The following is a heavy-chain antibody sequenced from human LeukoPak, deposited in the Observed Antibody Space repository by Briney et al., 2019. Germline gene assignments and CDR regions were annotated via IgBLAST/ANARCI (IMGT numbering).Heavy chain of an antibody. CDR3: ARGETARVDY. V-gene: IGHV3-48*02. Sequence: GGSLRLSCAASGFTFSTYNMNWVRQAPGKGLEWLSYISSGSSTIYYADSVEGRFTISRDNAKNSLYLQMNSLRDEDTAVYYCARGETARVDYWGQGILVTVSS. CDR1: GFTFSTYN. J-gene: IGHJ4*02. CDR2: ISSGSSTI. D-gene: IGHD3-16*01.